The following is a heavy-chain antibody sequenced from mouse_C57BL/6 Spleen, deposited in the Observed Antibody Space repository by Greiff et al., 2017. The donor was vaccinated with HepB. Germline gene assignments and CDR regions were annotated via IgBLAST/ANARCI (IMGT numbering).Heavy chain of an antibody. V-gene: IGHV1-15*01. Sequence: QVQLQQSGAELVRPGASVTLSCKASGYTFTDYEMHWVKQTPVHGLEWLGAIDPATGGTAYNQKFKGKAILTADKSSSTAYMELRSLTSEDSSVYYGTRGGYYGSSYNWYFDVWGTGTTVTVSS. CDR3: TRGGYYGSSYNWYFDV. CDR1: GYTFTDYE. D-gene: IGHD1-1*01. J-gene: IGHJ1*03. CDR2: IDPATGGT.